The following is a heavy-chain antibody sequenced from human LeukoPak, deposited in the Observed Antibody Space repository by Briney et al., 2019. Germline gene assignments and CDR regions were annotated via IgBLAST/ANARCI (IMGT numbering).Heavy chain of an antibody. J-gene: IGHJ4*02. V-gene: IGHV3-23*01. D-gene: IGHD5-12*01. CDR3: ARSGYDYDY. CDR1: GFTFSSSA. CDR2: ISASGGST. Sequence: GGSPRLSCAASGFTFSSSAMSWVRQVPGKGLEWVSGISASGGSTSYADSVRGRFTISRDNSKNTLYVQMNSLRDEDTAVYYCARSGYDYDYWGQGTLVTVSS.